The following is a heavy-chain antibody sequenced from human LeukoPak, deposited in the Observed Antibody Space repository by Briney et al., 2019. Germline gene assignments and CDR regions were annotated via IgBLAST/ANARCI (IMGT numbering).Heavy chain of an antibody. CDR1: GFTFSTYA. CDR3: AKERADYTNPYYFDY. CDR2: ISGSGANT. Sequence: GGSLRLSCAASGFTFSTYAMSWVRQAPGKGLEWVSTISGSGANTYYADSVRGRFTISRDNSKNTLYLHMNSLRAEDTAVYYCAKERADYTNPYYFDYWGQGTLVTVSS. J-gene: IGHJ4*02. D-gene: IGHD3-3*01. V-gene: IGHV3-23*01.